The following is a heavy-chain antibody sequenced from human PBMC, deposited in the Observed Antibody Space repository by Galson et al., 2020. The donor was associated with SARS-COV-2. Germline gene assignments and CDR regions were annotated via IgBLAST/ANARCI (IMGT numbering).Heavy chain of an antibody. CDR1: GGSISSYY. D-gene: IGHD2-15*01. CDR3: ARGAPEDIVVVVAENWFDP. Sequence: SETLSLTCTVSGGSISSYYWSWIRQPAGKGLEWIGRIYTSGSTNYNPSLKSRVTMSVDTSKNQFSLKLSSVTAADTAVYYCARGAPEDIVVVVAENWFDPWGQGTLVTVSS. J-gene: IGHJ5*02. CDR2: IYTSGST. V-gene: IGHV4-4*07.